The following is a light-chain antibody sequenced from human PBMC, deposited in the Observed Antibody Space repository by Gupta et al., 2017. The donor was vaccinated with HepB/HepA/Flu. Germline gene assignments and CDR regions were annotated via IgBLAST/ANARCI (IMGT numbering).Light chain of an antibody. Sequence: FMLSQPRSVSGSPGTTIIISCTRSTGNIANNYVQWYQRRPGSAPTTVIYEDDQRPSGVPDRFSGTIDISSNSASLTISGLQTEDEADYFCQSLDSGSHMVFGGGTKLTVL. CDR2: EDD. CDR1: TGNIANNY. J-gene: IGLJ2*01. V-gene: IGLV6-57*03. CDR3: QSLDSGSHMV.